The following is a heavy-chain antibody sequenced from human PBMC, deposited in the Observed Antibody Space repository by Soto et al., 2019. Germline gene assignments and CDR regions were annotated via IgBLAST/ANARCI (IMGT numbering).Heavy chain of an antibody. J-gene: IGHJ4*02. CDR3: ARALRTVTSSYYFDY. Sequence: QVQLVESGGGLVKPGGSLRLSCAASGFTFSDYYMRWIRQAPGKGLEWVSYISSSSSYTNYADSVKGRFTISRDNAKNSLYLQMNSLRAEDTAVYYCARALRTVTSSYYFDYWGQGTLVTVSS. V-gene: IGHV3-11*06. CDR2: ISSSSSYT. D-gene: IGHD3-16*01. CDR1: GFTFSDYY.